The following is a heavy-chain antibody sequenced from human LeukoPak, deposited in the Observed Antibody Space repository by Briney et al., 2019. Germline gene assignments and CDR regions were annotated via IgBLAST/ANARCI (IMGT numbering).Heavy chain of an antibody. V-gene: IGHV3-7*01. CDR3: ARGLWFGDENPPYFDY. CDR2: IKQDGSGK. Sequence: PGGSLRLSCAASGFTFSSYWMSWVRQAPGKGLEWVANIKQDGSGKYYVDSVKGRFTISRDNAKNSLYLQMNSLRAEDTAVYYCARGLWFGDENPPYFDYWGQGILVTVSS. J-gene: IGHJ4*02. D-gene: IGHD3-10*01. CDR1: GFTFSSYW.